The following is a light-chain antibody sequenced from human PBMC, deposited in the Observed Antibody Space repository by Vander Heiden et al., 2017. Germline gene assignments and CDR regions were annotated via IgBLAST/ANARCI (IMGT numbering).Light chain of an antibody. CDR1: QSISSY. Sequence: DIQMTQSPSSLSASVGDRVTITCRASQSISSYLNWYQQKPGNAPKLLIYAASSLQSGVSSRFSGSGSGTDFTLTISSLQPEDFATYYCQQSYSTWTFGQGTKVEIK. CDR3: QQSYSTWT. J-gene: IGKJ1*01. V-gene: IGKV1-39*01. CDR2: AAS.